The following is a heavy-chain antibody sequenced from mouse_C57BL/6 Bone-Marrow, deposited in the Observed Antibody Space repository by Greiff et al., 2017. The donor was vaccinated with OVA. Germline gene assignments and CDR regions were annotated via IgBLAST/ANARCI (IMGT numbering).Heavy chain of an antibody. CDR2: INPNNGGT. CDR1: GYTFTDYN. CDR3: ARPFLTTVVAPFAMDY. D-gene: IGHD1-1*01. Sequence: VQLQQSGPELVKPGASVKMSCKASGYTFTDYNMHWVKQSHGKSLEWIGYINPNNGGTSYNQKFKGKATLTVNKSSSTAYMELRSLTSEDSAVYYCARPFLTTVVAPFAMDYWGQGTSVTVSS. J-gene: IGHJ4*01. V-gene: IGHV1-22*01.